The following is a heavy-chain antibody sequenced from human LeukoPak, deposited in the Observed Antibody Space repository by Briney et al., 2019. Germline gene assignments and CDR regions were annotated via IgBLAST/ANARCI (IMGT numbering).Heavy chain of an antibody. Sequence: TGGSLRLSCAASGFTVSSNYMSWVRQAPGKGLEWVSVIYSSGSTYYADSVKGRFTISRDNSKNTLYLQMNSLRAEDTAVYYCERFDTKDAFDIWGQGTMVTVSS. J-gene: IGHJ3*02. D-gene: IGHD2-8*01. CDR2: IYSSGST. V-gene: IGHV3-53*01. CDR3: ERFDTKDAFDI. CDR1: GFTVSSNY.